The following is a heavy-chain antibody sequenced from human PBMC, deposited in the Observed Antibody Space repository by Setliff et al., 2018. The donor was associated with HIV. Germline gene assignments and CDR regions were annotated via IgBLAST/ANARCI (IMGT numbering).Heavy chain of an antibody. CDR3: ARGQGCGGGCHYAFEM. Sequence: SETLSLTCTVSGGSISSSSYYWGWIRQPPGKGLEWIGSIYYSGNTYYMPSLQSRVTISVDMSKNQFSLNLNSVTAADTAVYYCARGQGCGGGCHYAFEMWGQGTMVTVSS. J-gene: IGHJ3*02. CDR2: IYYSGNT. V-gene: IGHV4-39*01. CDR1: GGSISSSSYY. D-gene: IGHD2-21*02.